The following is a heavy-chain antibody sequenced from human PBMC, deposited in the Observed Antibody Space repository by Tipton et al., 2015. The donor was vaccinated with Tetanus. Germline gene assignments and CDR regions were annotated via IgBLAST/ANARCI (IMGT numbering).Heavy chain of an antibody. CDR1: GASISSGGYY. D-gene: IGHD3-10*01. J-gene: IGHJ6*02. V-gene: IGHV4-30-4*08. Sequence: TLSLTCSVSGASISSGGYYWSWVRQPPGKGLEWVGHIYYSGSTYYNPVLKSRGTISVDTSKNQFSLKLTSVTAADTAVYYCARAGLDGSGSLYFGMDVWGQGTTVTVSS. CDR2: IYYSGST. CDR3: ARAGLDGSGSLYFGMDV.